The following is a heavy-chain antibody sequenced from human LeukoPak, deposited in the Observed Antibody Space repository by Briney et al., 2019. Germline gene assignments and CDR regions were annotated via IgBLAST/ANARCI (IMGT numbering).Heavy chain of an antibody. Sequence: GGSLRLSCAASGFTFSNAWMSWVRQAPGKGLEWVGRIKSKTDGGTTDYAAPVKGRFTISRDDSKNTLYLQMNSLRAEDTAVYYCARDPDTSGLAFDIWGQGTMVTVSS. CDR1: GFTFSNAW. D-gene: IGHD6-25*01. V-gene: IGHV3-15*01. J-gene: IGHJ3*02. CDR3: ARDPDTSGLAFDI. CDR2: IKSKTDGGTT.